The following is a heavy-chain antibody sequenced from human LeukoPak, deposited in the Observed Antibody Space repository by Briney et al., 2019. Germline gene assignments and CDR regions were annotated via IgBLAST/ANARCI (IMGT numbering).Heavy chain of an antibody. CDR1: GFTFSSYP. V-gene: IGHV3-64*02. Sequence: GGSLRLSCTASGFTFSSYPMHWVRQAPGKGLEYVSAILGNGHASFYADSVKDRFTISRDKSKNTLYLQMGSLRPDDMAVYYCARDTTSGWSFDYWGQGTQVTVSS. CDR3: ARDTTSGWSFDY. D-gene: IGHD6-19*01. CDR2: ILGNGHAS. J-gene: IGHJ4*02.